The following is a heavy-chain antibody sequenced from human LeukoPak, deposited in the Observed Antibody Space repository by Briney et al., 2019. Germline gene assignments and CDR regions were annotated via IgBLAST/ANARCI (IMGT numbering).Heavy chain of an antibody. J-gene: IGHJ4*02. CDR1: GYTFTSYG. D-gene: IGHD2-2*01. V-gene: IGHV1-69*05. CDR3: ARGDCSSTSCHSPLLVY. Sequence: GASVKVSCKASGYTFTSYGISWVRQAPGQGLEWMGGIIPIFGTANYAQKFQGRVTITTDESTSTAYMELSSLRSEDTAVYYCARGDCSSTSCHSPLLVYWGQGTLVTVSS. CDR2: IIPIFGTA.